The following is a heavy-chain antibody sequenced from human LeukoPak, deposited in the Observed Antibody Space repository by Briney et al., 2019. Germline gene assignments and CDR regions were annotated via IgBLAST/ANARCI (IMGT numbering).Heavy chain of an antibody. CDR2: IKSKTDGGTT. J-gene: IGHJ4*02. V-gene: IGHV3-15*01. CDR3: TTEPAAAFSSFGEPGPRFDY. Sequence: GGSLRLSCAASGFTFSSYSMSWVRQAPGKGLEWVGRIKSKTDGGTTDYAAPVKGRFTISRDDSKNTLYLQMNSLKTEDTAVYYCTTEPAAAFSSFGEPGPRFDYWGQGTLVTVSS. CDR1: GFTFSSYS. D-gene: IGHD3-10*01.